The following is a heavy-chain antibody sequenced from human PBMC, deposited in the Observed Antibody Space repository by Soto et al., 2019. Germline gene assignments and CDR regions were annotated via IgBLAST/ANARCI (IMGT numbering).Heavy chain of an antibody. CDR3: ARRPSGSYGGNWFDP. D-gene: IGHD1-26*01. V-gene: IGHV4-39*01. Sequence: QLQLQESGPGLVKPSETLSLTCTVSGGSISSSSYYWGWIRQPPGKGLEWIGSIYYSGSTYYNPSLKSRVTISVDTSKNQFSLKLSSVTAADTAVYYCARRPSGSYGGNWFDPWGQGTLVTVSS. CDR2: IYYSGST. J-gene: IGHJ5*02. CDR1: GGSISSSSYY.